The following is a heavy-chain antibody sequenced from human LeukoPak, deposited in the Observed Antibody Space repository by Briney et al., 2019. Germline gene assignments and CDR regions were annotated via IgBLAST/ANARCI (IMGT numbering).Heavy chain of an antibody. CDR1: GFTFSSYW. J-gene: IGHJ4*02. D-gene: IGHD4-17*01. CDR3: AKAHDYGDYAGFDY. V-gene: IGHV3-74*01. CDR2: IYSDGSSK. Sequence: PGGSLRLSCTASGFTFSSYWMHWVRQAPGKGLVWVSRIYSDGSSKNYADSVKGRFTISRDSAKTSLYLQINNLRAEDTALYYCAKAHDYGDYAGFDYWGQGTLVSVPS.